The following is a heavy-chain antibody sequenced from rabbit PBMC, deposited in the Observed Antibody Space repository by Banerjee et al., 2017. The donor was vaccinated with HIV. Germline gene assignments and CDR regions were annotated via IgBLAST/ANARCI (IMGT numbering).Heavy chain of an antibody. CDR3: ATRAYSDYGYAFNL. V-gene: IGHV1S40*01. CDR1: GFDFRSSA. J-gene: IGHJ3*01. Sequence: GGDLVKPGASLTLTCTASGFDFRSSAMCWVRQAPGKGLDWIACIYTGSGSTHYASWAKGRFTISKTSSTTVTLQMTSLTAADTAIYFCATRAYSDYGYAFNLWGQGTLVTVS. CDR2: IYTGSGST. D-gene: IGHD6-1*01.